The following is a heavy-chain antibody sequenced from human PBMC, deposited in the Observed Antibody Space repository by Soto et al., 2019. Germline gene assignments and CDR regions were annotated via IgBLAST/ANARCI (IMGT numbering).Heavy chain of an antibody. CDR2: FNPILSMS. D-gene: IGHD3-10*01. CDR3: ATCSGSVYRAFNY. V-gene: IGHV1-69*02. CDR1: GDTFNFYT. Sequence: QVQLVQSGAEVKQPGSSVKVSCKASGDTFNFYTINWVRQAPGLGLEWMGRFNPILSMSNSALSFQGRVPLTADKSTGPAYMVLRSRRSEDTAVYYCATCSGSVYRAFNYWGQGVVVTVSS. J-gene: IGHJ4*02.